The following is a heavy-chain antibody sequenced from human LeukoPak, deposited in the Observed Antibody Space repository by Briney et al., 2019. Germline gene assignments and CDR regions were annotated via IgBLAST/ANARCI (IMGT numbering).Heavy chain of an antibody. D-gene: IGHD3-16*02. CDR2: INHSGST. V-gene: IGHV4-34*01. Sequence: ASETLSLTCAVYGGSFSGCYWSWIRQPPGKGLEWIGEINHSGSTNYNPSLKSRVTISVDTSKNQFSLKLSSVTAADTAVYYCARHRRIYYYYMDVWGKGTTVTISS. CDR3: ARHRRIYYYYMDV. J-gene: IGHJ6*03. CDR1: GGSFSGCY.